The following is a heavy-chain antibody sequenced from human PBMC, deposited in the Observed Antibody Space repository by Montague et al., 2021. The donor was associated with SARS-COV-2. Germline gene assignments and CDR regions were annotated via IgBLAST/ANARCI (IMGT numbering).Heavy chain of an antibody. Sequence: SETLSLTCTVSGGSISSSSYYWGWIRQPPGKGLEWIGSIYYSGSTYYNPSLKSRVTISVDTSKNQFSLKLSSVTAADTAVYYCARRVPGTTVHCYYYGMDVWGQGTTVTVSS. CDR1: GGSISSSSYY. J-gene: IGHJ6*02. V-gene: IGHV4-39*01. D-gene: IGHD1-1*01. CDR3: ARRVPGTTVHCYYYGMDV. CDR2: IYYSGST.